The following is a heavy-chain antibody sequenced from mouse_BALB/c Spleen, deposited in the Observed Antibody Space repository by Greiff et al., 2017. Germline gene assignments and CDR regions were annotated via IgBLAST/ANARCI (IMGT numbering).Heavy chain of an antibody. CDR2: INPSTGYT. V-gene: IGHV1-7*01. CDR3: ARDAGHWYFDV. Sequence: QVHVKQSGAELAKPGASVKMSCKASGYTFTSYWMHWVKQRPGQGLEWIGYINPSTGYTEYNQKFKDKATLTADKSSSTAYMQLSSLTSEDSAVYYCARDAGHWYFDVWGAGTTVTVSS. CDR1: GYTFTSYW. J-gene: IGHJ1*01.